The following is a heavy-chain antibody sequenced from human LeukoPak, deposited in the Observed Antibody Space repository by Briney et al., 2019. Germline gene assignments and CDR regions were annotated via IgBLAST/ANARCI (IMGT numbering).Heavy chain of an antibody. CDR1: GFTFSSYE. D-gene: IGHD3-10*01. CDR2: ISSSGSTI. V-gene: IGHV3-48*03. J-gene: IGHJ6*03. CDR3: ARGSYYGSGSYYTRVYYYYYMDV. Sequence: GGSLRLSCAASGFTFSSYEMNWVRQAPGKGLEWVSYISSSGSTIYYADSVKGRFTISRDNAKNSLYLQMNSLRAEDTAVYYCARGSYYGSGSYYTRVYYYYYMDVWGKGTTVTISS.